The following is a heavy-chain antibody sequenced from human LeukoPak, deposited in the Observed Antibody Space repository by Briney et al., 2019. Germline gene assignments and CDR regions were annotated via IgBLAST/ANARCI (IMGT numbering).Heavy chain of an antibody. CDR1: GFTFSSYS. Sequence: GGSLRLSCVASGFTFSSYSMNWVRQAPGKGLEWVSSISSSSSYIYYADSVKGRFTISRDNAKNSLYLQMNSLRAEDTAVYYCARGDRDLYCSSTSCYPVLGGQGTLVTVSS. J-gene: IGHJ4*02. D-gene: IGHD2-2*01. V-gene: IGHV3-21*01. CDR2: ISSSSSYI. CDR3: ARGDRDLYCSSTSCYPVL.